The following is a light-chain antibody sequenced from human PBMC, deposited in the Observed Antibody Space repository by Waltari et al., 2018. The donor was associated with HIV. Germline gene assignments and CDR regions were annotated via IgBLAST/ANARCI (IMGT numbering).Light chain of an antibody. CDR1: ISNIGSNT. CDR2: TTN. J-gene: IGLJ3*02. Sequence: QSVLTQPPSASGTPGRRVTISCSGSISNIGSNTVNWYQQLPGTAPKLLIYTTNQRPSGFPDRFSGSKSGASASLAISGLQSDDEADYYCATWDDSLNGPVFGGGTKLTVL. V-gene: IGLV1-44*01. CDR3: ATWDDSLNGPV.